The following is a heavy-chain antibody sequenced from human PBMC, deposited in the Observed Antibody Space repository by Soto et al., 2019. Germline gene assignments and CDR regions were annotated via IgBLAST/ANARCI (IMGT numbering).Heavy chain of an antibody. CDR3: ARDNSQNYWTPPPSSWFHS. Sequence: ASVMVCWKAWGFSFSDYVMHWGRQAPGQGLEWMGIINPSGDSRNYAQKFQGRVTITRDTSTSTVYMDLSSLRYEDTAVYYCARDNSQNYWTPPPSSWFHSWGQGTPVTVS. J-gene: IGHJ5*01. V-gene: IGHV1-46*01. CDR1: GFSFSDYV. CDR2: INPSGDSR. D-gene: IGHD1-1*01.